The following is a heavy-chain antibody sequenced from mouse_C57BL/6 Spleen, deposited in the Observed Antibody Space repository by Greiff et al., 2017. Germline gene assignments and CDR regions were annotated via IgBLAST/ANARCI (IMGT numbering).Heavy chain of an antibody. J-gene: IGHJ1*03. CDR3: ARKHYDYDNWYFDV. CDR2: IDPSDSYT. D-gene: IGHD2-4*01. CDR1: GYTFTSYW. Sequence: VQLQQPGAELVKPGASVKLSCKASGYTFTSYWMQWVKQRPGQGLEWIGEIDPSDSYTNYNQKFKGKATLTVDTSSSTAYMQLSSLTSEDSAVYYCARKHYDYDNWYFDVWGTGTTVTVSS. V-gene: IGHV1-50*01.